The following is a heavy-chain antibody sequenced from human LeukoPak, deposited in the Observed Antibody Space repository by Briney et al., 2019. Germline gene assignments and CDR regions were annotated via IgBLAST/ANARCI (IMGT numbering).Heavy chain of an antibody. J-gene: IGHJ4*02. D-gene: IGHD3-16*02. CDR3: ATARITFGGVIVMPFDY. V-gene: IGHV1-24*01. CDR2: FDPEDGET. Sequence: EASVKVSCKVSGYTLTELSMHWVRQAPGKGLEWMGGFDPEDGETIYAQKFQGRVTMTADTSTDTAYMELSSLRSEDTAVYYCATARITFGGVIVMPFDYWGQGTLVTVSS. CDR1: GYTLTELS.